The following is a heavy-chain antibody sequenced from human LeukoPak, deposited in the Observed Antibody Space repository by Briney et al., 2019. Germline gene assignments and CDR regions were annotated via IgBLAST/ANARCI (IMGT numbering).Heavy chain of an antibody. D-gene: IGHD2-2*01. CDR3: ARPLSGYCSSTSCYRKSHAFDI. Sequence: GGSLRLSCSASGFTFSDDGIHALRQAPGKGLEWVSPISSSSSYIYSADPVQGRFTISRDNAKNSVYLQMNSLRAEDTAVYYCARPLSGYCSSTSCYRKSHAFDIWGQGTMVSVSS. CDR2: ISSSSSYI. CDR1: GFTFSDDG. V-gene: IGHV3-21*01. J-gene: IGHJ3*02.